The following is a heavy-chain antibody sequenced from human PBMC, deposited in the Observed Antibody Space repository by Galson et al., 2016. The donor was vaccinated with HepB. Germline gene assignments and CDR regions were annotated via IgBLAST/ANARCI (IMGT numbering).Heavy chain of an antibody. Sequence: SLRLSCAAPGFTFSNYGMHWVRPAPGKGLEWVAVISYDGNNKYYADSVKVRFTISRDNSKNTLYLQMNSLRAEDTAVYYCAKVRLQFSSQYYYYGMDVWGQGTTVTVSS. CDR3: AKVRLQFSSQYYYYGMDV. J-gene: IGHJ6*02. CDR1: GFTFSNYG. CDR2: ISYDGNNK. V-gene: IGHV3-30*18. D-gene: IGHD2-15*01.